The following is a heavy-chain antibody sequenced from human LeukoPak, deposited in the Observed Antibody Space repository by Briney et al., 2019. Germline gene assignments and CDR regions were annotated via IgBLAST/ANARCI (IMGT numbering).Heavy chain of an antibody. Sequence: GGSLRLSCVASGFNFNDYWMSWVRQAPGKGLEWVANIKETGRELYYMDSVKGRFTISRDNTRNSLYLQMTSLRAEDTALYYCARNPAXXXXDYWGQGTLXTVSS. CDR3: ARNPAXXXXDY. CDR1: GFNFNDYW. J-gene: IGHJ4*02. V-gene: IGHV3-7*01. D-gene: IGHD2-21*01. CDR2: IKETGREL.